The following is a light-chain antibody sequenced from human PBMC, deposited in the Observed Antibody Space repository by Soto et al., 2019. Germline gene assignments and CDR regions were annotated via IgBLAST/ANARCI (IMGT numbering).Light chain of an antibody. CDR1: QSISSSY. J-gene: IGKJ1*01. CDR2: GAS. V-gene: IGKV3-20*01. Sequence: EIVLTQSPGTLSLSPGERATLTCRASQSISSSYLAWYQQKPGQAPRLLVSGASSRATGIPDRFSGSGSGTDFTLTISRLEPEDLAVYFCQQYGSSPWTFGQGTNVEIK. CDR3: QQYGSSPWT.